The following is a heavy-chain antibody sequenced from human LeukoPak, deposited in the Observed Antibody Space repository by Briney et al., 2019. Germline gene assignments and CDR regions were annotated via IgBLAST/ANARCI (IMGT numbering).Heavy chain of an antibody. CDR3: ARVHSSGWYPWTDYYYYGMDV. Sequence: SETLSLTCAVYGGSFSGYYWSWIRQPPGKGLEWIGEINHSGSTNYNPSLKSRVTISVDTSKNQFSLKLSSVTAADTAVYYCARVHSSGWYPWTDYYYYGMDVWGQGTTVTVSS. V-gene: IGHV4-34*01. CDR2: INHSGST. CDR1: GGSFSGYY. J-gene: IGHJ6*02. D-gene: IGHD6-19*01.